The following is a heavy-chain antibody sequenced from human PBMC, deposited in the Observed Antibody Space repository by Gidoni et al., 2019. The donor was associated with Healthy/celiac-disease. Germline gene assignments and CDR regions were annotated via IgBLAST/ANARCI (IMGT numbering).Heavy chain of an antibody. D-gene: IGHD3-22*01. V-gene: IGHV3-23*01. Sequence: EVQLLESGGGLVQPGGSLRLSCAASGFTFSSYAMSWVRQAPGKGLEWVSAISGSGGSTYYADSVKGRFTISRDNSKNTLYLQMNSLRAEDTAVYYCAKDPPRRYDSSGYYYTAFDIWGQGTMVTVSS. CDR2: ISGSGGST. CDR1: GFTFSSYA. J-gene: IGHJ3*02. CDR3: AKDPPRRYDSSGYYYTAFDI.